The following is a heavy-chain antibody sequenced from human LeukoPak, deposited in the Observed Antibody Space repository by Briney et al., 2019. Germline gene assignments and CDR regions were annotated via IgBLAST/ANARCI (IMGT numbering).Heavy chain of an antibody. CDR2: IKQDGSER. CDR3: ARDKSIPDLDAFDI. CDR1: GFIFRSDW. Sequence: GEALILSCAASGFIFRSDWMTWVRQAPGKGLEWVDNIKQDGSERNYLDSVRGRFTISRDDARNSLYLQLDSLRVEDTAVYYCARDKSIPDLDAFDIWGQGTMVTVSS. J-gene: IGHJ3*02. V-gene: IGHV3-7*05. D-gene: IGHD2-2*02.